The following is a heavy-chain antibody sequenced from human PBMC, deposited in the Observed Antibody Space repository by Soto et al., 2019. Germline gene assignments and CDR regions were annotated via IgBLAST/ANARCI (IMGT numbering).Heavy chain of an antibody. Sequence: EVQLVESGGGLAQPGGSLRLSCAASGFTFSDYGVTWARQAPGKGLEWISYISSGRDTIYYADSVKGRFTISRDDAKETLFLQMNSLRDEDTAVYYCTRVSRTWEDDYWGRGTLVTVSS. J-gene: IGHJ4*02. V-gene: IGHV3-48*02. D-gene: IGHD1-26*01. CDR2: ISSGRDTI. CDR3: TRVSRTWEDDY. CDR1: GFTFSDYG.